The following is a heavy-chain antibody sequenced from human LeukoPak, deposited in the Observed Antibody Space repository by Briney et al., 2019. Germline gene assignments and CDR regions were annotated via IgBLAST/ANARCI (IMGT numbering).Heavy chain of an antibody. CDR2: IHSADSNT. V-gene: IGHV5-51*01. CDR1: GYSFTNYW. J-gene: IGHJ4*02. Sequence: GESLQISCQDSGYSFTNYWIGWVRQMPGKGLEWMGIIHSADSNTKYSPSFQGQVTISADKSISTAYLQWSSLKASDTAMYYCATNRRGATHYYFDYWGQGTLVTVSS. CDR3: ATNRRGATHYYFDY. D-gene: IGHD1-26*01.